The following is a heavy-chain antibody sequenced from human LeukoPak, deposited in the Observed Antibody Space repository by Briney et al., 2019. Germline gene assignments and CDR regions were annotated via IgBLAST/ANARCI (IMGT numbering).Heavy chain of an antibody. Sequence: GGSLRLSCAASGFTSSSYGMHWVRQAPGKGLEWVAVISYDAGNKYSADSVKGRFTISRDNSQNTLYLQMNSLRAEDTAVYYCAKDRGTSSSAYGMDVWGQGTTVTVSS. CDR1: GFTSSSYG. J-gene: IGHJ6*02. V-gene: IGHV3-30*18. CDR2: ISYDAGNK. D-gene: IGHD6-6*01. CDR3: AKDRGTSSSAYGMDV.